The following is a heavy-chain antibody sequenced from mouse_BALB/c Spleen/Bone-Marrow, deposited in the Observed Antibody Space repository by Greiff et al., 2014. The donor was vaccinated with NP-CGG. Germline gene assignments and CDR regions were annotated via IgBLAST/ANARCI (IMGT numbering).Heavy chain of an antibody. CDR1: GFTFSYFG. J-gene: IGHJ2*01. Sequence: DVQLVESGGGLVQPGGSRKLSCAASGFTFSYFGMHWVRQAPEKGLEWVAFISSGSSAIYYADTAKGRFTISRDNPKNTLFLQMTSLRSEDTAMYYCARGNVNLLFDYWGQGTTLTVSS. D-gene: IGHD2-1*01. V-gene: IGHV5-17*02. CDR2: ISSGSSAI. CDR3: ARGNVNLLFDY.